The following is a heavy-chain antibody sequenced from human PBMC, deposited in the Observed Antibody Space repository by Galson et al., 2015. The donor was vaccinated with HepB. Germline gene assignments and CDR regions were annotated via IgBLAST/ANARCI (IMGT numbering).Heavy chain of an antibody. CDR3: ARERLSDLNVVY. J-gene: IGHJ4*02. D-gene: IGHD2-21*01. Sequence: SLRLSCAASGFTFSNFAMNWVRQAPGKGLEWVSSISGKGINTNYADAVKGRFTISRDNSKNILYLQLGNLRAEDTAVYYCARERLSDLNVVYWGQGTLVTVSA. CDR1: GFTFSNFA. CDR2: ISGKGINT. V-gene: IGHV3-23*01.